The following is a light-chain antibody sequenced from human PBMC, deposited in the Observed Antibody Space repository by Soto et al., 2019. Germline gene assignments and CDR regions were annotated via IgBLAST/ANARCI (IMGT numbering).Light chain of an antibody. CDR3: SSYAASNNFYFV. J-gene: IGLJ3*02. Sequence: QSALTQPPSASGSPGQSVAISLTGTSSEVGGYNYVSWYQQYPGRAPKLMIYEVTKRPSGVPDRFSGSKSGNTASLTVSGLQAEHEADYYCSSYAASNNFYFVFGGGTKVTVL. CDR1: SSEVGGYNY. V-gene: IGLV2-8*01. CDR2: EVT.